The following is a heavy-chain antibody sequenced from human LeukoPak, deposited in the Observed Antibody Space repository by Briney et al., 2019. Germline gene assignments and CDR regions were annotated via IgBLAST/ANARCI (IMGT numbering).Heavy chain of an antibody. J-gene: IGHJ4*02. CDR1: GFTFSRNW. D-gene: IGHD1-26*01. Sequence: PGGSLRLSCAASGFTFSRNWMTWVRQAPGKGLEWVANIKQDGSEKYYVDSVKGRFTISRDNAKNSLYLQMNSLRAEDTAVYYCARFGEREILGSFGYWGQGTLVTVSS. CDR3: ARFGEREILGSFGY. V-gene: IGHV3-7*01. CDR2: IKQDGSEK.